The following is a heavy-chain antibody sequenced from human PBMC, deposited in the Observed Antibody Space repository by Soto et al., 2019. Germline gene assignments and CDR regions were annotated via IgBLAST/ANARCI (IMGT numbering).Heavy chain of an antibody. D-gene: IGHD5-18*01. CDR1: GYTFTNYW. CDR3: ATQVTFHH. Sequence: GESLKISCKGSGYTFTNYWIGWVRQKPGKGPEWMGIIYPGDSETRYSPSFEGHVTISVDKSISTVYLQWSSLKASDTAMYYRATQVTFHHWGQGTLVTVSS. J-gene: IGHJ1*01. CDR2: IYPGDSET. V-gene: IGHV5-51*01.